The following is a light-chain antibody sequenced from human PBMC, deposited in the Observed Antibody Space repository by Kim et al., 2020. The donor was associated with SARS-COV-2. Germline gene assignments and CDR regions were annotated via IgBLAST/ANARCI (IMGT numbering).Light chain of an antibody. CDR3: QQYNSYPIT. J-gene: IGKJ4*01. CDR1: QDISNY. Sequence: DIQMTQSPSSLSASVGDRVTITCRASQDISNYLAWFQQKPGKAPKSLIYGASSLQSGVPSKFSGSGSGTDFTLTINSLQPEDFATYYCQQYNSYPITFGGGTKVDIK. V-gene: IGKV1-16*02. CDR2: GAS.